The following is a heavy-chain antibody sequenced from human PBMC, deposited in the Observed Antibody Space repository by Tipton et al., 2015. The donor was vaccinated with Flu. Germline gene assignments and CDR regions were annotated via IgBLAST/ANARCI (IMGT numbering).Heavy chain of an antibody. V-gene: IGHV4-4*07. J-gene: IGHJ4*02. D-gene: IGHD6-19*01. CDR1: GGSISSYY. CDR3: AIGYSSGHHDY. CDR2: IYTSGST. Sequence: TLSLTCTVSGGSISSYYLSWSRQPAGKGLEWIGRIYTSGSTNYNPSLQSRVTMSVDTSKNQFSLKLSSVTAADTDVYYCAIGYSSGHHDYRGQGTLVTVSS.